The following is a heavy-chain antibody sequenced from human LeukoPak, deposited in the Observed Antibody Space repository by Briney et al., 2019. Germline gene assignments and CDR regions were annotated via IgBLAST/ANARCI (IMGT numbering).Heavy chain of an antibody. D-gene: IGHD2-21*02. CDR2: IYYSGST. Sequence: PSETLSLTCTVSSDSIYSSNYYWGWIRQPPEKGLEWIGSIYYSGSTYYDSSLKSRVTISVDTSKNQFSLKLSSLTAADTAVYYCARAAYCGGDCYLFDYWGQGTLVTVFS. J-gene: IGHJ4*02. CDR3: ARAAYCGGDCYLFDY. V-gene: IGHV4-39*01. CDR1: SDSIYSSNYY.